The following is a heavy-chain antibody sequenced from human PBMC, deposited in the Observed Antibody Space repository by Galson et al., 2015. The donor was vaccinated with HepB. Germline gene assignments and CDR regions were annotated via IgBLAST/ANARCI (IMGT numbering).Heavy chain of an antibody. V-gene: IGHV2-5*01. CDR3: AHSGSAVVAAFFDY. J-gene: IGHJ4*02. Sequence: PALVKPTQTLTLTCTFSGFSLSTSGVGVGWIRQPPGKALEWLALIYWNDDKRYSPSLKSRLTITKDTSKNQVVLTMTNMDPVDTATYYCAHSGSAVVAAFFDYWGQGTLVTVSS. CDR1: GFSLSTSGVG. CDR2: IYWNDDK. D-gene: IGHD2-15*01.